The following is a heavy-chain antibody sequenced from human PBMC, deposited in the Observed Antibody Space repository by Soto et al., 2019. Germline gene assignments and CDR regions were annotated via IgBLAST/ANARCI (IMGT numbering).Heavy chain of an antibody. J-gene: IGHJ4*02. CDR1: GGSISSHY. D-gene: IGHD2-21*02. CDR3: ARGPYCGGDCYFSV. Sequence: SETLSLTCSVSGGSISSHYWSWIRQPAGKGLEWIGRIYTSGTTNYNPSLESRVTMSVDTSKNQFSLKLSSVTAADTAVYYCARGPYCGGDCYFSVWGQGTLVTVSS. V-gene: IGHV4-4*07. CDR2: IYTSGTT.